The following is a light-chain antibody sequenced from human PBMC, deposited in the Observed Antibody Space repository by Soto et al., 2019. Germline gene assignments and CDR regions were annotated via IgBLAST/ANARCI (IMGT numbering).Light chain of an antibody. CDR3: SSYTSSSTVV. CDR1: SSDVGGYNY. J-gene: IGLJ2*01. Sequence: QSVLTQLAYVSGSPGQSVTISCTGTSSDVGGYNYVSWYQQHPGKAPKLMIYDVSNRPSGVSNRFSGSKSGNTASLTISGLQAEDEADYYCSSYTSSSTVVFGGGTKVTVL. V-gene: IGLV2-14*01. CDR2: DVS.